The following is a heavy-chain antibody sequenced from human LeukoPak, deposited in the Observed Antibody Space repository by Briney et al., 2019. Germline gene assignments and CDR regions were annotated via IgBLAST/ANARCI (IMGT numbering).Heavy chain of an antibody. CDR2: INHSGST. V-gene: IGHV4-34*01. Sequence: SETLSLTCAVYGGSFSGYYWSWIRQPPGKGLEWIGEINHSGSTNYNPSLKSRVTISVDTSKNQFSLKMSSVTAADTAVYHCARRRRWFDPWGQGTLVTVSS. CDR1: GGSFSGYY. J-gene: IGHJ5*02. CDR3: ARRRRWFDP.